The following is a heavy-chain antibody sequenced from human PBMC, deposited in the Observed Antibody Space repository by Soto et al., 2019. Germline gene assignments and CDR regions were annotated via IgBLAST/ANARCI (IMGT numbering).Heavy chain of an antibody. J-gene: IGHJ4*02. CDR2: IYSGGGT. Sequence: PGGSLRLSCEASGFIVSDNFMNWVRQAPGKGLEWVSVIYSGGGTAYADSVKGRFTISRDNAKNSLYLQMNSLRAEDTAVYYCARDPSPYYYDSSGYYPTFDYWGQGTLVTVSS. CDR3: ARDPSPYYYDSSGYYPTFDY. V-gene: IGHV3-53*01. D-gene: IGHD3-22*01. CDR1: GFIVSDNF.